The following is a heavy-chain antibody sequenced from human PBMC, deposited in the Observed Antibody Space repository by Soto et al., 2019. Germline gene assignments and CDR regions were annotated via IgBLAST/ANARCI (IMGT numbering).Heavy chain of an antibody. J-gene: IGHJ4*02. CDR1: GDSVSSNSAG. CDR3: ARDIDFGY. V-gene: IGHV6-1*01. D-gene: IGHD3-10*01. Sequence: SHTLSLTCAISGDSVSSNSAGWNWIRKSPSRGLEWMGRTYYRSKCYNEDAVSVTSRITINPDTCRNQISLQLNSVTTEHQAVDYCARDIDFGYWGRGTEVTVSS. CDR2: TYYRSKCYN.